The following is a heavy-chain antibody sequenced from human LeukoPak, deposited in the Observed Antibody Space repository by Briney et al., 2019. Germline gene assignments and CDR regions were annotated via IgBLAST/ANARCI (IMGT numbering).Heavy chain of an antibody. CDR2: INPNSGGT. CDR1: GYIFTDYY. CDR3: AREAARYCGGDCQVDY. V-gene: IGHV1-2*02. D-gene: IGHD2-21*02. Sequence: ASVTVSCKASGYIFTDYYIHWVRQAPGQGLEWMGWINPNSGGTNYAQEFQGRVTMTRDTSITTTYMDLSRLKSDDTAVYYCAREAARYCGGDCQVDYWGQGTLVTVSS. J-gene: IGHJ4*02.